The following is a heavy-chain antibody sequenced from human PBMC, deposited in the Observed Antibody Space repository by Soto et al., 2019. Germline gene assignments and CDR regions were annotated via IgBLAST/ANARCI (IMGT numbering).Heavy chain of an antibody. V-gene: IGHV4-59*08. Sequence: PSETLSLTCTVSGGSISPYYWSWIRQPPGKGLEWIGYIYYTGTTNYYPSLKSRVTMSVDTSKKQISLKLNSVTAADTAVYYCARHCDVYSSSLNLWGQGTTVTVSS. D-gene: IGHD6-13*01. CDR2: IYYTGTT. J-gene: IGHJ6*02. CDR1: GGSISPYY. CDR3: ARHCDVYSSSLNL.